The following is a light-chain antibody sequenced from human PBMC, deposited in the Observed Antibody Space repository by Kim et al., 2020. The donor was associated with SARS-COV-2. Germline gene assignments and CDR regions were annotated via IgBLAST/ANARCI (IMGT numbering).Light chain of an antibody. CDR3: QQYGSSPKT. V-gene: IGKV3-20*01. CDR2: GAS. J-gene: IGKJ4*01. Sequence: APGGRATLSCRASQSVSSSYLAWYQQKPGPAPRLLIYGASSRATGIPDRFSGSGSGTDFTLTISRLEPEDFAVYYCQQYGSSPKTFGGGTKVDIK. CDR1: QSVSSSY.